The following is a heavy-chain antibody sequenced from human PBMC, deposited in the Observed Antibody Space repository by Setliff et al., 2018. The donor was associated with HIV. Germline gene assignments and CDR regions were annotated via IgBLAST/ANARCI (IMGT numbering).Heavy chain of an antibody. Sequence: GASVKVSCKASGYTFTDNYIHWVRQAPGQGLEWMAWINSASGGTNYAQNFQGRVTVTRDTSINTAYMELNSLRSEDTAMYYCATLDYYGSQTYNLALHYWGQGTLVTVSS. CDR3: ATLDYYGSQTYNLALHY. CDR1: GYTFTDNY. D-gene: IGHD3-10*01. CDR2: INSASGGT. V-gene: IGHV1-2*02. J-gene: IGHJ4*02.